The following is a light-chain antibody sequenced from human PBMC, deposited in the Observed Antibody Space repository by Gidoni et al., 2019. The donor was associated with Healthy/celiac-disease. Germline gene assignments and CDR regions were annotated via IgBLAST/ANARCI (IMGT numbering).Light chain of an antibody. V-gene: IGLV2-14*01. CDR3: SSYTSSSTLLYV. J-gene: IGLJ1*01. CDR2: DVS. CDR1: SSDVGGYNY. Sequence: QSALTQPASVSGSPGQSITISCTGPSSDVGGYNYVSWYQQHPGTAPKLMIYDVSNRPSGVSNRFSGSKSGNTASLTISGLQAEDEADYYCSSYTSSSTLLYVFGTGTKVTVL.